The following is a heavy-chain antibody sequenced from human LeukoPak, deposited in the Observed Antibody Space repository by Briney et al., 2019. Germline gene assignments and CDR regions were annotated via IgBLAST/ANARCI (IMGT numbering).Heavy chain of an antibody. V-gene: IGHV1-8*03. D-gene: IGHD6-25*01. CDR1: GYTFTSYD. J-gene: IGHJ3*02. Sequence: GASVKVSCKASGYTFTSYDINWVRQATGQGLEWMGWMNPNSGNTGYAQKFQGRVTITRNTSISTAYMELSSLGSEDTAVYYCARAQGLSGRDDAFDIWGQGTMVTVSS. CDR3: ARAQGLSGRDDAFDI. CDR2: MNPNSGNT.